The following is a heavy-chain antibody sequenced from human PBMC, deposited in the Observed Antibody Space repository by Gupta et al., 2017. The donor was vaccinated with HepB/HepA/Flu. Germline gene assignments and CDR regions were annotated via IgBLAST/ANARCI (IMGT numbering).Heavy chain of an antibody. CDR2: ISGSGGST. J-gene: IGHJ4*02. D-gene: IGHD3-10*01. CDR3: AKHPLSIQPRPLWFGELLSVFDY. CDR1: GFTFSSYA. V-gene: IGHV3-23*01. Sequence: EVQLLESGGGLVQPGGSLRLSCAASGFTFSSYALSWVRQAPGKGLECVSAISGSGGSTYYADSVKGRFTISRDNSKNTLYLQMNSLRAEDTAVYYCAKHPLSIQPRPLWFGELLSVFDYWGQGTLVTVSS.